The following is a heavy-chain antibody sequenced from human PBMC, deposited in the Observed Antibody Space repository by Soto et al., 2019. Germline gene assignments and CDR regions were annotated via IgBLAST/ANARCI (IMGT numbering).Heavy chain of an antibody. CDR2: IIPIFGTA. CDR3: ARAPGYSYGSYDFDY. J-gene: IGHJ4*02. V-gene: IGHV1-69*01. D-gene: IGHD5-18*01. Sequence: QVQLVQSGAEVKKPGSSVKVSCKASGGTFSSYAISWVRQAPGQGLEWMGGIIPIFGTANYEQKFQGRVTITADESTSTAYMELSSQRSEDTAVYYCARAPGYSYGSYDFDYWGQGTLVTVSS. CDR1: GGTFSSYA.